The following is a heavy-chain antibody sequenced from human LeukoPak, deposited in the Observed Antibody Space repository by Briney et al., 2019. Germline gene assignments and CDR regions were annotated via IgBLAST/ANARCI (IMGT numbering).Heavy chain of an antibody. V-gene: IGHV3-30*04. CDR1: GFTFSSYA. J-gene: IGHJ4*02. CDR2: ISYDGSNK. D-gene: IGHD4-17*01. Sequence: GRSLRLSCAASGFTFSSYAMHWVRQAPGKGLEWVAVISYDGSNKYYADSVKGRFTISRDNSKNTLYLQMNSLRAEDTAVYYCARDRLRSTTVTTCLDYWGQGTLVTVSS. CDR3: ARDRLRSTTVTTCLDY.